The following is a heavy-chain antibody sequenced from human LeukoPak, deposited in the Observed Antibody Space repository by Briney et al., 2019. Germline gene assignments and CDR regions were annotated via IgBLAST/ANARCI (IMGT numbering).Heavy chain of an antibody. V-gene: IGHV4-59*01. CDR1: GGSISSYY. J-gene: IGHJ6*02. CDR3: ARVPGFSMYQGSGFTRYYYYGMDV. CDR2: IYYSGST. D-gene: IGHD3-10*01. Sequence: SETLSLTCTVSGGSISSYYWSWIRQPPGKGLEWIGYIYYSGSTNYNPSLKSRVTISVDTSKNQFSLKLSSVTAADTAVYYCARVPGFSMYQGSGFTRYYYYGMDVWGQGTTVTVSS.